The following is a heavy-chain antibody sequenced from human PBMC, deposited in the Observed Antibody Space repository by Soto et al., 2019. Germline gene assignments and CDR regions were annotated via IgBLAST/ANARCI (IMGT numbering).Heavy chain of an antibody. CDR1: GFTFSSYA. J-gene: IGHJ4*02. Sequence: PGGSLRLSCAASGFTFSSYAMSWVRQAPGKGLEWVSAISGSGGSTYYADSVKGRFTISRDNSKNTLYLQMNSLRAEDTAVYYCAKVSYYDFWSGPAYFDYWGQGTLVTVSS. CDR3: AKVSYYDFWSGPAYFDY. V-gene: IGHV3-23*01. D-gene: IGHD3-3*01. CDR2: ISGSGGST.